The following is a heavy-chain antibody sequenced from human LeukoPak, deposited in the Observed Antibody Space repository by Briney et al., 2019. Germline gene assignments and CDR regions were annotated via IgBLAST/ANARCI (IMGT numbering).Heavy chain of an antibody. CDR3: ARGFPPGSGSRGSHAFDV. J-gene: IGHJ3*01. D-gene: IGHD6-19*01. CDR1: GFTFSNYN. V-gene: IGHV4-34*01. Sequence: GSLRLSCTASGFTFSNYNMNWIRQSPGKGLEWIGEINYGGSTKYTPSLEGRGTILIDTSKNQFSLKLTSVTAADTAVYYCARGFPPGSGSRGSHAFDVWGQGTMVTVSS. CDR2: INYGGST.